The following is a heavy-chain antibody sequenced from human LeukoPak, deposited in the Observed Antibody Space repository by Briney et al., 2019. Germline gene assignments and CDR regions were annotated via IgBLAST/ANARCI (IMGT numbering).Heavy chain of an antibody. Sequence: GGSLRLSCAASGFTFSTYSMNWVRQAPGKGLEWVSYISSSSSSIYYADSVKGRFTISRDNARNSLYLQMNSLRDEDTAVYYCARNPHSSRWYPLDYWGQGTLVTVSS. D-gene: IGHD6-19*01. CDR2: ISSSSSSI. V-gene: IGHV3-48*02. J-gene: IGHJ4*02. CDR3: ARNPHSSRWYPLDY. CDR1: GFTFSTYS.